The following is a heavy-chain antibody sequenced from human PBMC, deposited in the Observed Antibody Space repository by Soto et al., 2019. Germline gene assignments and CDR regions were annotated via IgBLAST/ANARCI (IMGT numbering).Heavy chain of an antibody. J-gene: IGHJ2*01. Sequence: PGGSLRLSCAASGSTFSSYAMQWVRQAPGKGLEWVAVISYDGSNKYYADSVKGRFTISRDNSKNTLFLQMNSLRAEDTAVYYCARDRYSYDSRAYQGVDWYFDLWGRGTLVTVSS. CDR3: ARDRYSYDSRAYQGVDWYFDL. CDR2: ISYDGSNK. CDR1: GSTFSSYA. D-gene: IGHD3-22*01. V-gene: IGHV3-30-3*01.